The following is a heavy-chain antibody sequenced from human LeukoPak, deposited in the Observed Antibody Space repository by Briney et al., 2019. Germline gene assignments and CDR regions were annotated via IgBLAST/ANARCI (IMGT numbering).Heavy chain of an antibody. CDR3: ARTKPQQFDILS. D-gene: IGHD3-9*01. CDR2: ISGSGGST. V-gene: IGHV3-23*01. Sequence: GGTLRLSCAASGFTFSSYDMNWVRQAPGKGLGWVSGISGSGGSTYSVDSVKGRFTVSRDNSKNTLYLQMNSLRAEDTAVYYCARTKPQQFDILSWGQGTLVTVSS. J-gene: IGHJ4*02. CDR1: GFTFSSYD.